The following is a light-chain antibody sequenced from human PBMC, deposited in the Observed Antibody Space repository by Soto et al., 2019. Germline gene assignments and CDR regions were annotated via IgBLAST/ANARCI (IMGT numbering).Light chain of an antibody. J-gene: IGKJ4*01. CDR1: QTVTSAY. CDR3: QQYGGVPLT. V-gene: IGKV3-20*01. Sequence: VLTQSPATLSLSPGERDTLSCRASQTVTSAYLAWYRQTPGQPTRLLIYAASTRATGIPDRFCGGGSGTDFTLNIERLEPEDFAVYYFQQYGGVPLTFGGGTKIEI. CDR2: AAS.